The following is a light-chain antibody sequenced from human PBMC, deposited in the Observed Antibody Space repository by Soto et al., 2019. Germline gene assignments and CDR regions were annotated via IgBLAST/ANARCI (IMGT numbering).Light chain of an antibody. J-gene: IGKJ3*01. Sequence: DIQMTQSRTSLSASVGDRVTITWRASQGIRNFVAWYQQKPGKAPKLLIYAASTLQSGVPSRFSGSGSGTDFTLTINSLQPEDVATYSCQKYSSVPVFGPGTKVEIK. V-gene: IGKV1-27*01. CDR1: QGIRNF. CDR2: AAS. CDR3: QKYSSVPV.